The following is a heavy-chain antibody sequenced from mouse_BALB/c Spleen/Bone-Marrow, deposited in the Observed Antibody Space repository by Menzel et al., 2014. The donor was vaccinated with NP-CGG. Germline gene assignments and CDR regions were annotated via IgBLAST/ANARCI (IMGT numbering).Heavy chain of an antibody. D-gene: IGHD2-4*01. CDR2: INPSSGYT. CDR3: ARFFYDYDGPWFAY. CDR1: GYTFTSYT. J-gene: IGHJ3*01. Sequence: QVQLKDSGAELARPGASVKMSCKASGYTFTSYTMHWVKQRPGQGLEWIGYINPSSGYTNYNQKSKDKATLTADKSSSTAYMQLSSLTSEDSAVYYCARFFYDYDGPWFAYWGQGTLVTVSA. V-gene: IGHV1-4*01.